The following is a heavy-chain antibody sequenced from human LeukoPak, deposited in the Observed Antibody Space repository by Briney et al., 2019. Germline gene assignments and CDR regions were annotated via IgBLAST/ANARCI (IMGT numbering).Heavy chain of an antibody. V-gene: IGHV4-59*01. CDR3: ARVKRREYYDILTGRGAYFDY. J-gene: IGHJ4*02. D-gene: IGHD3-9*01. CDR1: GGSISSYY. CDR2: IYYSGST. Sequence: PSETLSLTCTVSGGSISSYYWSWIRQPPGKGLEWIGYIYYSGSTNYNPSLKSRVTISVDTSKNQFSLKLSSVTAADTAVYYCARVKRREYYDILTGRGAYFDYWGQGTLVTVSS.